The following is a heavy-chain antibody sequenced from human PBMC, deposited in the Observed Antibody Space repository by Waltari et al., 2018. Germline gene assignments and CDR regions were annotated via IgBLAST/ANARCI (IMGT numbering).Heavy chain of an antibody. Sequence: QVQLVQSGAEVKKPGASVKVSCKASGYTFTSYAMHWVRQAPGQRLEWMGWINAGNGNTKYSQDFQGRVTITRDTSASTAYMELSSLRSEDMAVYYCARGNYVLVGRNYYFDYWGQGTLVTVSS. CDR1: GYTFTSYA. CDR2: INAGNGNT. J-gene: IGHJ4*02. CDR3: ARGNYVLVGRNYYFDY. V-gene: IGHV1-3*03. D-gene: IGHD1-7*01.